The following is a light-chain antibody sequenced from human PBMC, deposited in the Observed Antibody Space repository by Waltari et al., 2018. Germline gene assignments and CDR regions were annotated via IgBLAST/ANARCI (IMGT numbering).Light chain of an antibody. J-gene: IGLJ3*02. Sequence: YVLAQPPSMSVAPGQTASITCGGDNIGTKGVHWYQQRPGQAPALVIYDNSGRPSGGPERFSGSNSGNTATLTSTRVKVGDEADYYCQVWDSTSSHWVFGGGTKLTVL. V-gene: IGLV3-21*02. CDR1: NIGTKG. CDR2: DNS. CDR3: QVWDSTSSHWV.